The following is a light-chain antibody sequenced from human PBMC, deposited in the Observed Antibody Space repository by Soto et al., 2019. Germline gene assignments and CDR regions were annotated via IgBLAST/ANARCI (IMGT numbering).Light chain of an antibody. Sequence: DIVMTQSPDSLAVSLGERATINCKSSQSVLYSSNNKNYLAWYQQKPGPPPKLLIYWASTRESGGPDRFSGSGSGTDFALTITILQAEDVAVYYCQQYYSTPFTFGPGTKVDIK. V-gene: IGKV4-1*01. CDR2: WAS. CDR3: QQYYSTPFT. J-gene: IGKJ3*01. CDR1: QSVLYSSNNKNY.